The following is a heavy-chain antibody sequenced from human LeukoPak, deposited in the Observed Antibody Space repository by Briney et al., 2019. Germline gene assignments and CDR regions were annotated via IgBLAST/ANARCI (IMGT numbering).Heavy chain of an antibody. CDR3: ARVDDSSSWYVPLDGMDV. V-gene: IGHV4-38-2*02. J-gene: IGHJ6*02. CDR1: GGSISSYY. CDR2: IYHSGST. D-gene: IGHD6-13*01. Sequence: SETLSLTCTVSGGSISSYYWGWIRQPPGKGLEWIGSIYHSGSTYYNPSLKSRVTISVDTSKNQFSLKLSSVTAADTAVYYCARVDDSSSWYVPLDGMDVWGQGTTVTVSS.